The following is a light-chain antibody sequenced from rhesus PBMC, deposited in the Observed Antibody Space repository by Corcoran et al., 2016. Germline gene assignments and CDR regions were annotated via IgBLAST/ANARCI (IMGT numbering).Light chain of an antibody. CDR1: QSLLYSSNTKNY. CDR3: QQYYSTPWT. V-gene: IGKV4-1*01. J-gene: IGKJ1*01. Sequence: DIVMTQSPDSLAVSLGERVTINCKSSQSLLYSSNTKNYLAWYPQKPGQAPKLLIYLASTRESGVPNRFSGSGSGTDFTLTISGLQGEDVALYYCQQYYSTPWTFGQGTKVEIK. CDR2: LAS.